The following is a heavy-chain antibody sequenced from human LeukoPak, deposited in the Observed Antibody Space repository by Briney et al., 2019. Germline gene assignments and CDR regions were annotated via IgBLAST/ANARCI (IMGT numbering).Heavy chain of an antibody. V-gene: IGHV3-53*05. CDR1: GFSVTDNY. J-gene: IGHJ4*02. Sequence: GGSLRLSCAISGFSVTDNYMSWVRQAPGKGLEWVSVIETGGSTYYADSVKGRFTISKDNSKDTLSLQLNNLRVDDTAVYYCVRDRGDGFPYYWGQGTLVTVSS. D-gene: IGHD5-24*01. CDR3: VRDRGDGFPYY. CDR2: IETGGST.